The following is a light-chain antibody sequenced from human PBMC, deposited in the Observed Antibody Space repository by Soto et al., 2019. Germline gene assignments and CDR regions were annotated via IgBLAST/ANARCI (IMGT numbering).Light chain of an antibody. CDR2: YPS. Sequence: EIVMTQSPATLSVSPGERATLSCRASQSFRNNLAWYQQKPGQAPRLVSSYPSSRATGIPDRFSGSGSGTDFTLTMSRLEPEDFAVYYCHQDGSSPHTFGQGTRLEI. CDR3: HQDGSSPHT. J-gene: IGKJ5*01. V-gene: IGKV3-20*01. CDR1: QSFRNN.